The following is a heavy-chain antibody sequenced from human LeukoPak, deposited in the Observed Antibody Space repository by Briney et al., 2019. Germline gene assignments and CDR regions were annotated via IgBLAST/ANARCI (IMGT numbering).Heavy chain of an antibody. CDR2: IYYSGST. D-gene: IGHD2-21*01. J-gene: IGHJ3*02. CDR3: ARALVVVAPGASDI. CDR1: GGAISSGGYY. Sequence: SQTLSLTCTVSGGAISSGGYYWSWIRQHPGKGLEWIGYIYYSGSTYYNPSLKSRVTISVDTSKNQFSLKLSSVTAADTAVYYCARALVVVAPGASDIWGQGTMVTVSS. V-gene: IGHV4-31*03.